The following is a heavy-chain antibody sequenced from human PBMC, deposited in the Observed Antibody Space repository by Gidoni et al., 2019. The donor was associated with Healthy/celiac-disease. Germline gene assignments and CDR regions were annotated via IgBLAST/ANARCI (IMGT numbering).Heavy chain of an antibody. CDR3: ARHSVVAAAGDWYFDL. J-gene: IGHJ2*01. D-gene: IGHD6-13*01. V-gene: IGHV5-51*01. Sequence: GAEVKKPGESLKISCKGSGYSFTSYWIGWVRQMPGKGLEWMGIIYPGDSDPKYSPSFQGQVTISADKSISTAYRQWSSLKASDTAMYYWARHSVVAAAGDWYFDLWGRGTLVTVSS. CDR2: IYPGDSDP. CDR1: GYSFTSYW.